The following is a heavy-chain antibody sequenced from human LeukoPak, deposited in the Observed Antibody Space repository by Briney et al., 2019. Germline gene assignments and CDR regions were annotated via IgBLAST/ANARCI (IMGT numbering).Heavy chain of an antibody. CDR2: IYYSGST. CDR3: AGHDRADAFDI. Sequence: SETLSLTCTVSGGSISSYYWSWIRQPPGKGLEWIGYIYYSGSTNYNPSLKSRVTISVDTSKNQFSLKLSSVTAADTAVYYCAGHDRADAFDIWGQGTMVTVSS. J-gene: IGHJ3*02. CDR1: GGSISSYY. V-gene: IGHV4-59*08.